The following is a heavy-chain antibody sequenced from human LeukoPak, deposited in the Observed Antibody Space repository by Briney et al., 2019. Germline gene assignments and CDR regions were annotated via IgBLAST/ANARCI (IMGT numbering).Heavy chain of an antibody. CDR1: GYTLTELS. V-gene: IGHV1-24*01. CDR2: FDPEDGET. D-gene: IGHD1-26*01. Sequence: ASVKVSCKVSGYTLTELSMHWVRQAPGKGLEWMGGFDPEDGETIYAQKFQGRVTMTEDTPTDTAYMELSSLRSEDTAVYYCATDQGGEWELLPYSQHWGQGTLVTVSS. CDR3: ATDQGGEWELLPYSQH. J-gene: IGHJ1*01.